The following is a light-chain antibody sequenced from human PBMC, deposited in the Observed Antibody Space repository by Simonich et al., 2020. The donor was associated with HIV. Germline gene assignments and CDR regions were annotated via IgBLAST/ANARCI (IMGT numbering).Light chain of an antibody. V-gene: IGKV3-15*01. Sequence: EIVLTQSPATLSVSPGESGTLSCRASQRVGSNLAWYHQKPGQAPRLLIYGASTRATGVPARFSGSGSGTEFTLTISSLQSEDFALDYCQQYNNWPSFTFGPGTKVDIK. CDR3: QQYNNWPSFT. J-gene: IGKJ3*01. CDR2: GAS. CDR1: QRVGSN.